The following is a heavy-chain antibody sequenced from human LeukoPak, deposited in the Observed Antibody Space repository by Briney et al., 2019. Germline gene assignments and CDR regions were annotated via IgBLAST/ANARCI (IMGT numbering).Heavy chain of an antibody. J-gene: IGHJ4*02. CDR2: FDTEDGET. CDR1: GYTLTELS. Sequence: ASVKVSCKVSGYTLTELSMHWVRQAPGKGLGWRGGFDTEDGETIYAQKFQGRVTMTEDTSTDTAYMELSSLRSEDTAVYYCATAAVAGTGRAPGVYFDYWGQGTLVTVSS. D-gene: IGHD6-19*01. CDR3: ATAAVAGTGRAPGVYFDY. V-gene: IGHV1-24*01.